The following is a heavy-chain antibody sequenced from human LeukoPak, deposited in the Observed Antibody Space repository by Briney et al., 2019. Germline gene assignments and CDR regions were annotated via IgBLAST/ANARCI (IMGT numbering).Heavy chain of an antibody. D-gene: IGHD5-18*01. CDR1: GFTFSSYG. CDR3: ARDLGYPHDAFDI. CDR2: ISGSGGST. V-gene: IGHV3-23*01. J-gene: IGHJ3*02. Sequence: GGSLRLSCAASGFTFSSYGMSWVRQAPGKGLEWVSAISGSGGSTYYADSVKGRFTISRDNAKNTLYLQMNSLRAEDTAVYYCARDLGYPHDAFDIWGQGTMVTVSS.